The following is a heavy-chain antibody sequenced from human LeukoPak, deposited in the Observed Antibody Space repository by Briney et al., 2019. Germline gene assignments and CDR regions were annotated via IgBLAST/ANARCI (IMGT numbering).Heavy chain of an antibody. V-gene: IGHV1-69*13. CDR2: IIPIFGTA. Sequence: ASVKVSCKASGGTFSSYAISWVRQAPGQGLEWMGGIIPIFGTANYAQKFQGRVTITADESTSTAHMELSSLRSEDTAVYYCARESEGLWIPYFDYWGQGTLVTVSS. D-gene: IGHD3-3*01. CDR3: ARESEGLWIPYFDY. J-gene: IGHJ4*02. CDR1: GGTFSSYA.